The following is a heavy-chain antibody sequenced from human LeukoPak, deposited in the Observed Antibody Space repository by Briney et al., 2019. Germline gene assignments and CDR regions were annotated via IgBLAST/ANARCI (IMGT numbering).Heavy chain of an antibody. J-gene: IGHJ4*02. Sequence: GGSLRLSCAASGFTFSNYWKSWVRQAPGKGLEWVANIKRDGSEKYYVDSVKGRFSISRDNAKNSLYLQMNSLRAEDTAVYYCARDWSTFDYWGQGTLVTVSS. CDR2: IKRDGSEK. V-gene: IGHV3-7*05. CDR3: ARDWSTFDY. CDR1: GFTFSNYW.